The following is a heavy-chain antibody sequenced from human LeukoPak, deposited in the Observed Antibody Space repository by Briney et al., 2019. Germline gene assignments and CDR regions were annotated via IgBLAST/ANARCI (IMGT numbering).Heavy chain of an antibody. D-gene: IGHD3-16*01. V-gene: IGHV3-7*02. CDR2: IKKEGCEK. CDR1: GFTFSRYW. J-gene: IGHJ3*02. Sequence: GGSLRLSCAPSGFTFSRYWVSWARHAPGKALEWVAYIKKEGCEKKHVDSEKGRFTISRDNAKNSLYLQMISLRDEDTAVYYCARAVGLFDIWGQGTIVIVSS. CDR3: ARAVGLFDI.